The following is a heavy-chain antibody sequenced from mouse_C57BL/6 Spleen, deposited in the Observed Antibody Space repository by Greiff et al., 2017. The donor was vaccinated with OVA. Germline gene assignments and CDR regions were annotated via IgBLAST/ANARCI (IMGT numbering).Heavy chain of an antibody. CDR1: GYSITSGYY. D-gene: IGHD1-1*01. J-gene: IGHJ2*01. Sequence: EVQLQESGPGLVKPSQSLSLTCSVTGYSITSGYYWNWIRQFPGNILEWMGYISYDGSNNYNPSLKNRISITRDTSKNQFFLKLNSVTTEDTATYYCARVRGAVVDYWGQGTTLTVSS. V-gene: IGHV3-6*01. CDR2: ISYDGSN. CDR3: ARVRGAVVDY.